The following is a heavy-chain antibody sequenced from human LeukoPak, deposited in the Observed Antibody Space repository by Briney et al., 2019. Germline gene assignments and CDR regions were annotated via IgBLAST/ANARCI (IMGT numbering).Heavy chain of an antibody. CDR1: GGSISGSSYY. D-gene: IGHD3-16*02. V-gene: IGHV4-39*07. Sequence: SETLSLTCTVSGGSISGSSYYWGWIRQPPGKGLEWIGSIYYSGSAYYNPSLQSRVTMSIDTSKNQFSLKLSSVTAADTAVYYCARCPNFTFGGVIVMSWFDPWGQGTLVTVSS. CDR3: ARCPNFTFGGVIVMSWFDP. J-gene: IGHJ5*02. CDR2: IYYSGSA.